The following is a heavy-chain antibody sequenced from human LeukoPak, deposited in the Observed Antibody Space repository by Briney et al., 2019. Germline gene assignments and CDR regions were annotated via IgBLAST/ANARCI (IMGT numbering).Heavy chain of an antibody. V-gene: IGHV3-48*03. Sequence: GGSLRLSCVASGFTFNNYEMNWVRQAPGKGLQWVSCISTGGTTKYYADSVKGRFTISRDNAKNSLFLQMNSLRADDTAVYYCARSFDIWGQGTMVTVSP. CDR2: ISTGGTTK. CDR3: ARSFDI. CDR1: GFTFNNYE. J-gene: IGHJ3*02.